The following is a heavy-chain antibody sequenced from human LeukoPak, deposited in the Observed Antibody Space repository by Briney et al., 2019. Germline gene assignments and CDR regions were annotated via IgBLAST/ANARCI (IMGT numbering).Heavy chain of an antibody. Sequence: GGSLRLSCAASGFSFSNYGMHWVRQAPGKGLDWVAVISYHGSNKHFADSVKGRFTISRDNSKNTLYLQMNSLTAEDTAVYYCATFVWETTANGTYYSDYWGQGTLVTVSS. J-gene: IGHJ4*02. V-gene: IGHV3-30*03. CDR2: ISYHGSNK. CDR3: ATFVWETTANGTYYSDY. D-gene: IGHD1-26*01. CDR1: GFSFSNYG.